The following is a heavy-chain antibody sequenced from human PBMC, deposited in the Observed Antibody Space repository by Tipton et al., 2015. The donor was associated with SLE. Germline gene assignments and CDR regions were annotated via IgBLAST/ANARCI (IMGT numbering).Heavy chain of an antibody. D-gene: IGHD3-10*01. CDR3: ASFYGSGSSRFDY. CDR2: INHSGST. V-gene: IGHV4-34*01. CDR1: GGSFSGYY. Sequence: TLSLTCAVYGGSFSGYYWSWIRQPPGKGLEWIGEINHSGSTNYNPSLKSRVTISVDTSKNQFSLKLSSVTAADTAVYYCASFYGSGSSRFDYWGQGTLVTVSS. J-gene: IGHJ4*02.